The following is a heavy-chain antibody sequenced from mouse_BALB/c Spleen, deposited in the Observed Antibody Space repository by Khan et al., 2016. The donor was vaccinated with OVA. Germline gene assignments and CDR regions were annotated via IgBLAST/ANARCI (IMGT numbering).Heavy chain of an antibody. J-gene: IGHJ3*01. V-gene: IGHV5-15*02. CDR3: ARGGFAY. CDR2: IGSVAYSI. Sequence: EVQLQESGGGLVQPGGSRKLSCAASGFTFIDYGMAWVRQTPGKGPEWIAFIGSVAYSIYYADTVTGRFTISRENAKNTLYLEMSSLRSDDTAMYYCARGGFAYWGQGTLVTVSA. CDR1: GFTFIDYG.